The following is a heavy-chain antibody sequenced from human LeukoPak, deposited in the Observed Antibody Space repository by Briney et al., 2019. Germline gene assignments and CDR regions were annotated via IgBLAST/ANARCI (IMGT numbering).Heavy chain of an antibody. CDR2: IRYDGSNK. J-gene: IGHJ4*02. V-gene: IGHV3-30*02. D-gene: IGHD3-22*01. CDR1: GFTFSSYG. CDR3: AKGEGWYYYDSSGYFFDY. Sequence: PGGSLRLSCAASGFTFSSYGMRWVRQAPGKGLEWVAFIRYDGSNKYYADSVKGRFTISRDNSKNTLYLQMNSLRAEDTAVYYCAKGEGWYYYDSSGYFFDYWGQGTLVTVSS.